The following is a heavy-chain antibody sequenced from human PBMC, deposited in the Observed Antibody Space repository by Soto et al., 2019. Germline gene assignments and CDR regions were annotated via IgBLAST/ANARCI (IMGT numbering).Heavy chain of an antibody. J-gene: IGHJ5*02. D-gene: IGHD1-7*01. Sequence: ASVKVSCKVSGYTLTELSMHWVRQAPGKGLEWMGGFDPEDGETIYAQKFQGRVTMTEDTSTDTAYMELSSLRSEDTAVYYCATAQYNWNLGLVDWFDPWGQGTLVTVSS. CDR1: GYTLTELS. CDR2: FDPEDGET. CDR3: ATAQYNWNLGLVDWFDP. V-gene: IGHV1-24*01.